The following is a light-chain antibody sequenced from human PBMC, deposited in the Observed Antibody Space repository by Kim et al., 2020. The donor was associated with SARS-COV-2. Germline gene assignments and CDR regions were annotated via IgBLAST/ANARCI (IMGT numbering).Light chain of an antibody. Sequence: ASVGDRVTINCQASQDISNYLNWYQLKPGKAPKFLISDASNLETGVPSRFSGSGSGTDFTFTINSLQPEDIATYYCQQYDNLPITFGQGTRLEIK. J-gene: IGKJ5*01. V-gene: IGKV1-33*01. CDR2: DAS. CDR1: QDISNY. CDR3: QQYDNLPIT.